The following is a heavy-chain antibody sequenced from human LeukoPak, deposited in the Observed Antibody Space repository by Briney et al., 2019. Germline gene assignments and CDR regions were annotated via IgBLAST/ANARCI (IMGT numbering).Heavy chain of an antibody. CDR2: FDPEDGET. D-gene: IGHD1-26*01. J-gene: IGHJ6*03. CDR1: GYTFTELS. CDR3: ARRARILGYYYYYYMDV. V-gene: IGHV1-24*01. Sequence: AASVKVSCKVSGYTFTELSMHWVRQAPGKGLEWMGGFDPEDGETIYVQKFQGRVTMTEDTSTDTAYMELSSLRSEDTAVYYCARRARILGYYYYYYMDVWGKGTTVTVSS.